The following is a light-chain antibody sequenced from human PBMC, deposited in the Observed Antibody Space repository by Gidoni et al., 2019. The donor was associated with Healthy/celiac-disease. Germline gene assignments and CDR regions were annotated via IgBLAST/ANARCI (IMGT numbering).Light chain of an antibody. Sequence: QSVLTQPPSASGTPGQRVTISCSGSRSNIGSNYVYWYQQLPGTAPKLLIYSNNQRPSGVPDRFSGSKSGTSASLAISGRRSEDEADYYCAAWDDSLSGRVFGGGTKLTVL. CDR3: AAWDDSLSGRV. CDR2: SNN. CDR1: RSNIGSNY. J-gene: IGLJ3*02. V-gene: IGLV1-47*02.